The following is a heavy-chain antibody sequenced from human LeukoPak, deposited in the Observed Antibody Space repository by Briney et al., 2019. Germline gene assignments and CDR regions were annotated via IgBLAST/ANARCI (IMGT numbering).Heavy chain of an antibody. Sequence: GGSLRLSCAASGFTFSSYWMTWVRQAPGKGLEWVANIKQDGSEKYYVDSVKGRFTISRDNAKNSLYLQMNSLRTEDTAVYYCATYKYGSGSLSYFFEYWGQGTLVTVSS. CDR3: ATYKYGSGSLSYFFEY. J-gene: IGHJ4*02. CDR1: GFTFSSYW. V-gene: IGHV3-7*01. CDR2: IKQDGSEK. D-gene: IGHD3-10*01.